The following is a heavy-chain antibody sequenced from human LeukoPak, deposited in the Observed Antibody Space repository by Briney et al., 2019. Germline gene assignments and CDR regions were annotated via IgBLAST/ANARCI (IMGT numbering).Heavy chain of an antibody. V-gene: IGHV1-2*02. CDR1: GYTFTGYY. J-gene: IGHJ4*02. D-gene: IGHD3-10*01. CDR2: INPNSGGR. Sequence: ASVKVSCKASGYTFTGYYIHWVRQAPGQGLEWMGWINPNSGGRNYAQKFQGRVTMTRDTSISTAYMELSRLRSDDTAVYYCAQWEYYYGSGFDYWGQGTLVTVSS. CDR3: AQWEYYYGSGFDY.